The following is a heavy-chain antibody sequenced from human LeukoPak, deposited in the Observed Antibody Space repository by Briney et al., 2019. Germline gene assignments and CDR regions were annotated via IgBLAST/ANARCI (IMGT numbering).Heavy chain of an antibody. V-gene: IGHV3-21*01. D-gene: IGHD3-10*01. CDR3: ASEGYYGSGSYYRDFDY. J-gene: IGHJ4*02. CDR1: GFTVSSNY. Sequence: GGSLRLSCAASGFTVSSNYMNWVRQAPGKGLEWVSSISSSSSYIYYADSVKGRFTISRDNAKDSLYLQMNSLRAEDTAVYYCASEGYYGSGSYYRDFDYWGQGTLVTVSS. CDR2: ISSSSSYI.